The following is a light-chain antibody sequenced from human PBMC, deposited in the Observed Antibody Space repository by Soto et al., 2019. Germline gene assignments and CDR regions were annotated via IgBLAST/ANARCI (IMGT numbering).Light chain of an antibody. CDR1: QSISSW. V-gene: IGKV1-5*01. CDR2: DAS. J-gene: IGKJ1*01. Sequence: DIQMTLSPSTLSATIEDRVTITCRASQSISSWLAWYQQKPGKAPKLLIYDASSLESGVPSRFSGSGSGTEFTLTISSLQPDDFATYYCQQYNSYSRWTFGQGAKVDI. CDR3: QQYNSYSRWT.